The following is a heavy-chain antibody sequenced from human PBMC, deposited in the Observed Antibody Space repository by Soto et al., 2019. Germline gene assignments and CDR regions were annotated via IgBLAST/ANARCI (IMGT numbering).Heavy chain of an antibody. V-gene: IGHV3-23*01. CDR2: IDGTGGST. Sequence: QLLQSGGGLVQPGGALTLSCAASGFTFGTTDMSWVRQAPGEGLEWVSTIDGTGGSTYYADSVKGRLTISRDNSRNTVYLQMNSLRGDDTALYYCVKNSGWVNTWGQGALVTVSS. CDR1: GFTFGTTD. D-gene: IGHD6-19*01. J-gene: IGHJ5*02. CDR3: VKNSGWVNT.